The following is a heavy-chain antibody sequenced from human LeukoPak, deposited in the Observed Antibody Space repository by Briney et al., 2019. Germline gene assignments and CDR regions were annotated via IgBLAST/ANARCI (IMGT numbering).Heavy chain of an antibody. CDR2: IKQDGSEK. Sequence: GGSLRLFCAASGFTFSDYWMSWVRQAPGKGLEWVANIKQDGSEKYYVDSVKGRFTISRDNAQNSLYLQMNSLRAEDTAVYYCARSRNFWSYGSYYMDVWGKGTTVTVSS. CDR1: GFTFSDYW. V-gene: IGHV3-7*01. J-gene: IGHJ6*03. D-gene: IGHD3-16*01. CDR3: ARSRNFWSYGSYYMDV.